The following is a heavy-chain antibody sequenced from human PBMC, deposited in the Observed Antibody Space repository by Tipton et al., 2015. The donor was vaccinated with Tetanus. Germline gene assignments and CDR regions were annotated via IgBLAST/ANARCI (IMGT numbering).Heavy chain of an antibody. CDR1: GASLRGGDYH. V-gene: IGHV4-61*08. D-gene: IGHD4-23*01. Sequence: LRLSCTVSGASLRGGDYHWSWIRQPPGQGLEWLAYISGSGRTNSNYYLKSRITVTQDTSTNQFSLKLTSVTAADTAVYYCASMTPVDWYFDLWGRGTLVTVSS. CDR2: ISGSGRT. J-gene: IGHJ2*01. CDR3: ASMTPVDWYFDL.